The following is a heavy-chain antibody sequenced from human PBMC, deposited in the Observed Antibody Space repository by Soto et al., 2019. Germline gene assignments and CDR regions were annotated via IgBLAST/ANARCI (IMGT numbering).Heavy chain of an antibody. D-gene: IGHD3-10*01. J-gene: IGHJ6*02. Sequence: GGSLRLSCVASGFTFSSYAMSWVRQAPGKGLEWVSAISGSGGSTYYADSVKGRFTISRDNSKNTLYLQMNSLRAEDTAVYYCAKAPPRKRYGSGSYYRPYYGMDVWGQGTTVTVSS. CDR2: ISGSGGST. CDR1: GFTFSSYA. CDR3: AKAPPRKRYGSGSYYRPYYGMDV. V-gene: IGHV3-23*01.